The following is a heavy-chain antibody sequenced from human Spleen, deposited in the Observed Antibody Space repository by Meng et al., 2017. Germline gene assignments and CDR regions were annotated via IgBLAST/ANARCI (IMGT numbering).Heavy chain of an antibody. V-gene: IGHV3-74*01. CDR3: ARDMDYYDRSGSYY. J-gene: IGHJ4*02. D-gene: IGHD3-22*01. CDR1: GFSFTSYW. CDR2: INIDGETT. Sequence: GESLKISCVASGFSFTSYWMHWVRQAPGEGLVWVSRINIDGETTNYADSVKGRFTISRDNARNTLFLQMNSLRAEDTAVYYCARDMDYYDRSGSYYWGQGTLVTVSS.